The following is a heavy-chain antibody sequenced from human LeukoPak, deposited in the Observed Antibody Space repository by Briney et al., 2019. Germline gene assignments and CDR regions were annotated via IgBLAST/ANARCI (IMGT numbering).Heavy chain of an antibody. Sequence: SETLSLTCAVYGGSFSAYYWSWIRQPPGKGLEWIGEINHSGYTNYNPSLKSRVTISADTSKNQFSLQLSSVTAADTAVYYCARRSYNSPFRYWGQGTLVTVSS. CDR2: INHSGYT. CDR3: ARRSYNSPFRY. V-gene: IGHV4-34*01. D-gene: IGHD1-26*01. CDR1: GGSFSAYY. J-gene: IGHJ4*02.